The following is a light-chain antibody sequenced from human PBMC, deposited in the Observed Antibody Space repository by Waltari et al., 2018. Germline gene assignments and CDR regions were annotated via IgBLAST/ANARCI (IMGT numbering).Light chain of an antibody. Sequence: EIVMTQSPVTLSVSPGERATPSCRASQSISSNLAWYQQKPGQSPRLLIHGASTRATGIPARFSGSGSGTDFTLTISSLQSEDFAVYFCQQYNTWPTFGGGTKVEIK. CDR1: QSISSN. CDR3: QQYNTWPT. CDR2: GAS. V-gene: IGKV3-15*01. J-gene: IGKJ4*01.